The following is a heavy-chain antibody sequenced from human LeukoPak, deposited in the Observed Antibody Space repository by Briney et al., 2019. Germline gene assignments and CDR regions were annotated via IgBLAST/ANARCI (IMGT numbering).Heavy chain of an antibody. Sequence: PGGSLRLSCAASGFTFSSYEMNWVRQAPGEGLEWVSYITSSGSTIYYADSVKGRFTISRDNAKNSLYLQMDSLRAEDTAVYYCSGYNYGPPYDYWGQGTLVTVSS. J-gene: IGHJ4*02. CDR3: SGYNYGPPYDY. CDR1: GFTFSSYE. CDR2: ITSSGSTI. D-gene: IGHD5-18*01. V-gene: IGHV3-48*03.